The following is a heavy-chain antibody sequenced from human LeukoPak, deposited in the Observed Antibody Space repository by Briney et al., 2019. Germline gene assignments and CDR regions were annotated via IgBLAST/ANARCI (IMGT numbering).Heavy chain of an antibody. D-gene: IGHD3-10*01. J-gene: IGHJ4*02. CDR3: ASPGVRGEWFSIDY. CDR2: IYYRGST. CDR1: GGSISSSSYY. Sequence: SETLSLTCTVSGGSISSSSYYWGWIRQPPGKGLEWIGSIYYRGSTYYNPSLKSRVTISVDTSKNQFSLKLSSVTAADTAVYYCASPGVRGEWFSIDYWGQGTLVTVSS. V-gene: IGHV4-39*01.